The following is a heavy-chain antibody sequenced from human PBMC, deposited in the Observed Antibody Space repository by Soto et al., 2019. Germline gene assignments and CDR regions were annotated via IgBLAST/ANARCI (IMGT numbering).Heavy chain of an antibody. J-gene: IGHJ6*02. Sequence: QVQLVQSGAEVKKPGASVKVSCKASGYTFTSYDINWVRQATGQGLEWMGWMNPNSGNTGYAQKFQGSVTMTGNTSISTAYMELSSLRSEDTAVYYGARERTGTTSMDVWGQGTTVTVSS. V-gene: IGHV1-8*01. D-gene: IGHD1-1*01. CDR1: GYTFTSYD. CDR2: MNPNSGNT. CDR3: ARERTGTTSMDV.